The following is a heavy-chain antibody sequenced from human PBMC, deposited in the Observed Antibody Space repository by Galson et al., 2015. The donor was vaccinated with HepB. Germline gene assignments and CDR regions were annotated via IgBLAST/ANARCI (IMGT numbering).Heavy chain of an antibody. D-gene: IGHD5-18*01. CDR1: GDSVSSNSAA. CDR3: ARGTHLLTGYSYPFDY. CDR2: TYYRSKWYN. V-gene: IGHV6-1*01. J-gene: IGHJ4*02. Sequence: AISGDSVSSNSAAWNWIRQSPSRGLEWLGRTYYRSKWYNDYAVSVRSRITINPDTSKNQFSLQLNSVTPEDTAVYYCARGTHLLTGYSYPFDYWGQGTLVTVSS.